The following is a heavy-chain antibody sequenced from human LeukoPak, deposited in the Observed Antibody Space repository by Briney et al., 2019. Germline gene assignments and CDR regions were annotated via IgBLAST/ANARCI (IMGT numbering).Heavy chain of an antibody. J-gene: IGHJ4*02. CDR1: GGSISSSSYY. CDR3: ARTHVDCSGGSCYSDAHDY. V-gene: IGHV4-39*07. Sequence: SETLSLTCTVSGGSISSSSYYWGWIRQPPGKGLEWIGSIYYSGSTNYNPSLKSRVTISVDTSKNQFSLKLSSVTAADTAVYYCARTHVDCSGGSCYSDAHDYWGQGTLVTVSS. D-gene: IGHD2-15*01. CDR2: IYYSGST.